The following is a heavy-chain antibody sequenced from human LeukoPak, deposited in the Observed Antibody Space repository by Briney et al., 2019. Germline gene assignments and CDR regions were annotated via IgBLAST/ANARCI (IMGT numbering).Heavy chain of an antibody. Sequence: GGSLRLSCAASGFTFSSYSMNWVRQAPGKGLEWVSYISSSSSTIYYADSVKGRFTISRDNAKNSLYLQMNSLRAEDTAVYYCACASGSYTPFYYYYMDVWGKGTTVTVSS. D-gene: IGHD3-10*01. CDR2: ISSSSSTI. CDR3: ACASGSYTPFYYYYMDV. CDR1: GFTFSSYS. J-gene: IGHJ6*03. V-gene: IGHV3-48*04.